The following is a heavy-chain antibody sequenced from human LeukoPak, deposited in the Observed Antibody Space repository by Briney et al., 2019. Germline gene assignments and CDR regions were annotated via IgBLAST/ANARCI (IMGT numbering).Heavy chain of an antibody. J-gene: IGHJ6*02. D-gene: IGHD5-18*01. Sequence: SVKVSCKASGGTFISYAISWVRQAPGQGLEWMGGIIPIFGTANYAQKFQGRVTITADESTSTAYMELSSLRSEDTAVCYCARDLATPYSYGLNYYYYGMDVWGQGTTVTVSS. V-gene: IGHV1-69*13. CDR2: IIPIFGTA. CDR3: ARDLATPYSYGLNYYYYGMDV. CDR1: GGTFISYA.